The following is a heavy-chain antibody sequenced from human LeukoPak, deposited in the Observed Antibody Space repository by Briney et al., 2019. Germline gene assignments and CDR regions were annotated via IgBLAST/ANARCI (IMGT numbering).Heavy chain of an antibody. CDR3: ARPLSIAAHFDY. CDR2: ISGSGGSA. V-gene: IGHV3-23*01. J-gene: IGHJ4*02. D-gene: IGHD6-6*01. Sequence: GGSLRLSCAASGFTFSSYAMSWVRQAPGKGLEWVSAISGSGGSAYYADSVKGRFTISRDNSKNTLYLQMNSLRAEDTAVYYCARPLSIAAHFDYWGQGTLVTVSS. CDR1: GFTFSSYA.